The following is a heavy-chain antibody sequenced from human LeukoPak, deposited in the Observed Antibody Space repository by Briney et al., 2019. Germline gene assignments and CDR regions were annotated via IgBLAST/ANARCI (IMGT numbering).Heavy chain of an antibody. J-gene: IGHJ6*02. V-gene: IGHV1-8*01. D-gene: IGHD6-6*01. CDR3: ARGPKYSSLSLYYGMDV. Sequence: GASVKVSCKASGYTFTSYDINWVRQATGQGLEWMGWMNPNSGNTGYAQKFQGRVTMIRNTSISTAYMELSSLRSEDTAVYYCARGPKYSSLSLYYGMDVWGQGTTVTVSS. CDR1: GYTFTSYD. CDR2: MNPNSGNT.